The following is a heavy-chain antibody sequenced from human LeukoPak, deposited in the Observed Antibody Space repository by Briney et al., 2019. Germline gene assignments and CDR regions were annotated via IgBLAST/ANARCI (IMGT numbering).Heavy chain of an antibody. Sequence: GRSLRLSCAASGFTFSSYGMHWVRQALGKGLEWVAVIWCDGSNKYYADSVKGRFTISRDNSKNTLYLQMNSLRAEDTAVYYCARSGGVVVVAATLDYWGQGTLVTVSS. CDR2: IWCDGSNK. CDR1: GFTFSSYG. J-gene: IGHJ4*02. D-gene: IGHD2-15*01. V-gene: IGHV3-33*01. CDR3: ARSGGVVVVAATLDY.